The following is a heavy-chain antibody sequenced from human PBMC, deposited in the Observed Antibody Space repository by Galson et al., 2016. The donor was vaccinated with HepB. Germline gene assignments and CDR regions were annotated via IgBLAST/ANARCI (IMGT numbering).Heavy chain of an antibody. Sequence: LRLSCAASGFTFSSFTMNWVRPAPGKGLELVSYITGTSSTIYYAASVKGRFTISRDNAKNSVYLQMNSLRDEDTGVYYCARDDYSNLFYYYCMDVWGQGTTVTVSS. CDR3: ARDDYSNLFYYYCMDV. J-gene: IGHJ6*02. CDR1: GFTFSSFT. V-gene: IGHV3-48*02. D-gene: IGHD4-11*01. CDR2: ITGTSSTI.